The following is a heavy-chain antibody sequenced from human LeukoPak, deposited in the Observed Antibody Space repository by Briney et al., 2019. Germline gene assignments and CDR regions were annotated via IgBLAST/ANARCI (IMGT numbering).Heavy chain of an antibody. CDR1: GGSFSGYY. V-gene: IGHV4-34*01. CDR2: INHSGST. J-gene: IGHJ4*02. CDR3: ARGRDYGDYDY. Sequence: SETLSLTCAVYGGSFSGYYWSWIRQPPGKGLEWIGEINHSGSTNYNPSLKSRVVISVDTSKNQFSLKLSSVTAADTAVYYCARGRDYGDYDYWGQGTLVTVSS. D-gene: IGHD4-17*01.